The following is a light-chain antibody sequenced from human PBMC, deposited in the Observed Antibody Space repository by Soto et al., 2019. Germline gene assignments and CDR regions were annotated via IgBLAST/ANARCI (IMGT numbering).Light chain of an antibody. Sequence: IVLTQSPGTLSLSPGERATLSCGASQSVTNNFLAWYQQKPCQAPRLLIYGASSRATGVPDRFSGRGSGTDFTLTISRLEPGDFAVYYCQQYGTPLFTFGPGTKVDIK. J-gene: IGKJ3*01. CDR3: QQYGTPLFT. V-gene: IGKV3-20*01. CDR1: QSVTNNF. CDR2: GAS.